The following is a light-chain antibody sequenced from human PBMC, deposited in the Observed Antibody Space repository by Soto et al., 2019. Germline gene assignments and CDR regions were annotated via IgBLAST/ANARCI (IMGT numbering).Light chain of an antibody. J-gene: IGLJ1*01. V-gene: IGLV2-14*01. CDR2: EVS. CDR3: SSYTSSSTLV. CDR1: SSDVGGYNY. Sequence: QSALTQPASVSGSPGQSITISCTGTSSDVGGYNYVSWYQQHPGKAPKLMIYEVSNRPSGVSNRFSGSKSGNTASLTISWLQAEDEDDNYCSSYTSSSTLVFGTGTKLTVL.